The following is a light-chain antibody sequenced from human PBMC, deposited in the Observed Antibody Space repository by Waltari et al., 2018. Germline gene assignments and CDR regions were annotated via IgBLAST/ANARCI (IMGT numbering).Light chain of an antibody. CDR3: SSYTRSSTLVV. J-gene: IGLJ2*01. CDR2: DVS. V-gene: IGLV2-14*03. CDR1: RSDGGGYNH. Sequence: QSALTQPASVSGSPGQAITISCTGTRSDGGGYNHVPWYQQHPGKAPKPLIFAYQQHPGKAPKLMIYDVSNRPSGVSNRFSGSKSGNTASLTISGLQAEDEADYYCSSYTRSSTLVVFGGGTKLTVL.